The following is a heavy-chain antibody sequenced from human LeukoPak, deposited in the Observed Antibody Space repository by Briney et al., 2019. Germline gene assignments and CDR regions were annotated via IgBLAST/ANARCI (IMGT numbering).Heavy chain of an antibody. Sequence: GGSLRLSCAASGFTFSSYSMNWVRQAPGKGLVWVSRIKGDGASISYADSVKGRFTIFRDTAKDTLFLQMHSLRAKDTAVYYCVRGTIAAAGIDYWGQGTLVTVSS. CDR3: VRGTIAAAGIDY. V-gene: IGHV3-74*01. D-gene: IGHD6-13*01. CDR2: IKGDGASI. CDR1: GFTFSSYS. J-gene: IGHJ4*02.